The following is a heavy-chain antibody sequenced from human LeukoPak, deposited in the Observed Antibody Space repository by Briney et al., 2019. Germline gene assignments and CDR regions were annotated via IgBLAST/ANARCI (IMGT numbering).Heavy chain of an antibody. V-gene: IGHV1-46*01. CDR2: INPSGGST. D-gene: IGHD5-12*01. J-gene: IGHJ4*02. CDR3: ATFGGGYSGYGFDY. Sequence: ASVNVSCKPSRYTFTSYYMHWVRQAPGQGLEWMGIINPSGGSTSYEQKFQGRVTMTRETSTSTVYMELSSVRSEDTAVYYCATFGGGYSGYGFDYWGQGTLVTVSS. CDR1: RYTFTSYY.